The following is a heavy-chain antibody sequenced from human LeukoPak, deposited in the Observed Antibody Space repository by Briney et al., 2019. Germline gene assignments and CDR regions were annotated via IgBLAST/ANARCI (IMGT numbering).Heavy chain of an antibody. J-gene: IGHJ4*02. Sequence: PGGSLRLSCAASGFTVSSNYMSWVRQAPGKGLEWASVIYSGGSTYYADSVKGRFTTSRHNSKNTLYLQMNSLRAEDTAVYYCARETETKGFDYWGQGTLVTVSS. D-gene: IGHD1-14*01. CDR2: IYSGGST. V-gene: IGHV3-53*04. CDR3: ARETETKGFDY. CDR1: GFTVSSNY.